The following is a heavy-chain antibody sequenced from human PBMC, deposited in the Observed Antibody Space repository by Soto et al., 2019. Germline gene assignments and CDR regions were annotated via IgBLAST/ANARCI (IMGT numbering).Heavy chain of an antibody. D-gene: IGHD6-6*01. CDR3: ARDPPYSTSSGYFDH. CDR1: GFTLRSHS. V-gene: IGHV3-48*01. J-gene: IGHJ4*02. CDR2: IGGSGTTI. Sequence: EVQLVESGGALVQPGGSLRLSCAASGFTLRSHSMNWVRRAPGKGLEWVSYIGGSGTTIDYADSVKGRFTISRDNAKNSVCLQMNSLRAEDTAVYYCARDPPYSTSSGYFDHWGQGTLVTVSS.